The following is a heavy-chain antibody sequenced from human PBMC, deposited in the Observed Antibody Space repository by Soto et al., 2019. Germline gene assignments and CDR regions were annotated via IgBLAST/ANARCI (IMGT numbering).Heavy chain of an antibody. J-gene: IGHJ4*02. CDR3: ARDGRATGVGASKLSN. CDR1: GFTFSSYS. CDR2: ISSSSTYI. D-gene: IGHD1-26*01. Sequence: PGGSLRLSCAASGFTFSSYSMNWVRQAPGKGLEWVASISSSSTYIYYADSVKGRFTISRDNAKNSLYLQMNSLRAEDTALYYCARDGRATGVGASKLSNWRQG. V-gene: IGHV3-21*01.